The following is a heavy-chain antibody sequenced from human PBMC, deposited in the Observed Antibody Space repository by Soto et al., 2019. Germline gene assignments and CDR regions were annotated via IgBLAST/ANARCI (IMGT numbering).Heavy chain of an antibody. D-gene: IGHD3-22*01. Sequence: PGGSLRLSCAASGFTFSSYAMHWVRQAPGKGLEWVAVISYDGSNKYYADSVKGRFTISRDNSKNTLYLQMNSLRAEDTAVYYCARSAFTYYYDSVVPAVGANWSDPWGQGTLVTVSS. V-gene: IGHV3-30-3*01. CDR1: GFTFSSYA. J-gene: IGHJ5*02. CDR3: ARSAFTYYYDSVVPAVGANWSDP. CDR2: ISYDGSNK.